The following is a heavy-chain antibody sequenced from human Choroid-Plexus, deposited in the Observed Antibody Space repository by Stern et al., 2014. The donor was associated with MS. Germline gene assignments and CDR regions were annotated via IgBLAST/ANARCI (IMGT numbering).Heavy chain of an antibody. CDR2: VSYDGSNK. Sequence: VQLGESGGGVVQPGRPLRLSCVASGFTLGSCAMHWVRQAPGTGLEWVAGVSYDGSNKYDSDSVKGRFTITRDNSQNTLYMQMSSLRPEDTAVYYCAKDRQYLTYFFDHWGQGSLVTVSS. D-gene: IGHD2/OR15-2a*01. CDR1: GFTLGSCA. V-gene: IGHV3-30*18. CDR3: AKDRQYLTYFFDH. J-gene: IGHJ5*02.